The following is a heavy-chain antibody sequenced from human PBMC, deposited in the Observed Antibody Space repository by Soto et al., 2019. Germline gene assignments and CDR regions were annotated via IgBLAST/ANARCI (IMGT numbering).Heavy chain of an antibody. V-gene: IGHV3-23*01. D-gene: IGHD6-19*01. Sequence: GGSLRLSCAASGFTFSSYAMSWVRQAPGKGLEWVSAISGSGGSTYYADSVKDRFTISRDNSKNTLYLQMNSLRAEDTAVYYCAKDIYESGYSSGWYLGNFDYWGQGTLVTVSS. J-gene: IGHJ4*02. CDR2: ISGSGGST. CDR1: GFTFSSYA. CDR3: AKDIYESGYSSGWYLGNFDY.